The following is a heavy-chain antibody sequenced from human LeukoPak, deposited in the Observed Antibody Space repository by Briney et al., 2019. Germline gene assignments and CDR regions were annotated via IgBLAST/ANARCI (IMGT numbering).Heavy chain of an antibody. Sequence: PGGSLRLSCAASGFTFRDYWMHWVRQAPGKGLVWVSRINTDGRTTTYADSVTGRFTVSRDNAKNTVYLQMHSLRAEDTAVYYCVRDLSNYYDSSAYLWGQGTLVTVSS. V-gene: IGHV3-74*01. CDR2: INTDGRTT. J-gene: IGHJ4*02. D-gene: IGHD3-22*01. CDR1: GFTFRDYW. CDR3: VRDLSNYYDSSAYL.